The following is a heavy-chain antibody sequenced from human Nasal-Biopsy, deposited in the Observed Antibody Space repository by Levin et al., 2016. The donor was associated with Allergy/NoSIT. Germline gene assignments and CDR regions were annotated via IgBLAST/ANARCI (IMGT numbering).Heavy chain of an antibody. V-gene: IGHV7-4-1*02. J-gene: IGHJ3*02. Sequence: ASVKVSCKASGYTLTNSAMNWVRQAPGQGLEWLGWIDTNTGTPTYAPGFTGRFVFSLDTSVSTAYLQISSLKAEDTAVYYCARVHWQLQWLNAFDIWGQGTAVAVSS. D-gene: IGHD6-19*01. CDR2: IDTNTGTP. CDR1: GYTLTNSA. CDR3: ARVHWQLQWLNAFDI.